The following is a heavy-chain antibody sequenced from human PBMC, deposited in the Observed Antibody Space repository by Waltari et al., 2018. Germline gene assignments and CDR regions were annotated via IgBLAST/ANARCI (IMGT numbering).Heavy chain of an antibody. CDR2: IYPGDSDT. CDR3: ARLMDYYQYMGV. V-gene: IGHV5-51*01. D-gene: IGHD2-8*01. Sequence: EVQLVQSGAEVKKPGESLKISCQGFGYSFNDYWIAWVRQMPGKGLEWMGIIYPGDSDTRYSPSFQGQVTISVDKSINTASLQWSSLKASDTAMYYCARLMDYYQYMGVWGKGTTVTVSS. J-gene: IGHJ6*03. CDR1: GYSFNDYW.